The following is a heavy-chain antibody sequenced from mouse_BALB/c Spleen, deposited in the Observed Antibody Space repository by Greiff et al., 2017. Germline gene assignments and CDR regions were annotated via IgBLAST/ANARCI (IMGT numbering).Heavy chain of an antibody. CDR3: AREDYYGSSYFDY. CDR2: IWAGGST. D-gene: IGHD1-1*01. CDR1: GFSLTSYG. J-gene: IGHJ2*01. Sequence: QVQLQQSGPGLVAPSQSLSITCTVSGFSLTSYGVHWVRQPPGKGLEWLGVIWAGGSTNYNSALMSRLSISKDNSKSQVFLKMNSLQTDDTAMYYCAREDYYGSSYFDYWGQGTTLTVSS. V-gene: IGHV2-9*02.